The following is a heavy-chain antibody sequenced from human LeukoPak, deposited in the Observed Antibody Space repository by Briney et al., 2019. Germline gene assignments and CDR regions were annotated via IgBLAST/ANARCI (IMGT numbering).Heavy chain of an antibody. CDR1: GGTFSSYS. Sequence: SVKVSCKGSGGTFSSYSISWVRQAPGQGLEWMGGIIPAFGTAHYAQKFQGRVTFTTDESTTTAYMELRSMRSEDTAVYYCASEGNYDSSGFSRYNYYYMDVWGKGTAVIVSS. V-gene: IGHV1-69*05. D-gene: IGHD3-22*01. CDR3: ASEGNYDSSGFSRYNYYYMDV. J-gene: IGHJ6*03. CDR2: IIPAFGTA.